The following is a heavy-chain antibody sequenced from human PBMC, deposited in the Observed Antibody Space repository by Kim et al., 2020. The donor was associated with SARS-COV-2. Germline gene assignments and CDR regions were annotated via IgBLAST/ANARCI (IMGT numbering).Heavy chain of an antibody. V-gene: IGHV6-1*01. Sequence: VKSRITITPDTSKTQFSLQLNSVTPEDTAVYYCARGPTNYGDYRGYYFDYWGQGTLVTVSS. D-gene: IGHD4-17*01. J-gene: IGHJ4*02. CDR3: ARGPTNYGDYRGYYFDY.